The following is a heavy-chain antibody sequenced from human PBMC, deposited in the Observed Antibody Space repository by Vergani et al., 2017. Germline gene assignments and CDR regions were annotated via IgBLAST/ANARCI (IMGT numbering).Heavy chain of an antibody. Sequence: QVQLVESGGGVVQPGRSLRLSCAASGFTFSSYAMHWVRQALGKGLEGVAVIWYDGSNKYYADSVKGRFTISRDNSKNTLYLQMNSLRAEDTAVYYCARGGPSHLLWFGEKDDAFDVWGQGTMVTVSS. CDR2: IWYDGSNK. CDR1: GFTFSSYA. V-gene: IGHV3-33*08. CDR3: ARGGPSHLLWFGEKDDAFDV. J-gene: IGHJ3*01. D-gene: IGHD3-10*01.